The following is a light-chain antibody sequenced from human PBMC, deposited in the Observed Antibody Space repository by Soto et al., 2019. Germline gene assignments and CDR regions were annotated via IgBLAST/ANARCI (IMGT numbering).Light chain of an antibody. CDR3: SSYTSSSTLDVV. CDR2: DVS. CDR1: SCDVVGDNY. J-gene: IGLJ2*01. V-gene: IGLV2-14*01. Sequence: QSALTQPASVSGSPVQSITISCTGTSCDVVGDNYVSWYQQHPGKAPKLMIYDVSKRPSGVSNRFSGAKSGNTASLTISGLQAEDEADYYCSSYTSSSTLDVVFGGGTKLTVL.